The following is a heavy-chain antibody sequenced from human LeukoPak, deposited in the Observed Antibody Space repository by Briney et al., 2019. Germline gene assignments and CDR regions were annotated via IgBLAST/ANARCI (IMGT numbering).Heavy chain of an antibody. CDR1: GGSISGSSYY. CDR3: ARVKQWLVLDY. J-gene: IGHJ4*02. D-gene: IGHD6-19*01. Sequence: SETLSLTCTVSGGSISGSSYYWGWIRQPPGKGLEWIGYIYYSGSTNYNPSLKSRVTISVDTSKNQFSLKLSSVTAADTAVYYCARVKQWLVLDYWGQGTLVTVSS. V-gene: IGHV4-61*05. CDR2: IYYSGST.